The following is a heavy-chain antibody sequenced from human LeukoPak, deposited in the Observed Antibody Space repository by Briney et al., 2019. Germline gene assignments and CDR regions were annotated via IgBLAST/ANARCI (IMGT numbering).Heavy chain of an antibody. V-gene: IGHV3-30-3*01. CDR2: ISYDGSNK. CDR1: GFTFSSYA. Sequence: GGSLRLSCAASGFTFSSYAMHWVRQAPGKGLEWVAVISYDGSNKYYADSVKGRFTISRDNSKNTLYPQMNSLRAEDTAVYYCARDDGVGATGYWGQGTLVTVSS. D-gene: IGHD1-26*01. CDR3: ARDDGVGATGY. J-gene: IGHJ4*02.